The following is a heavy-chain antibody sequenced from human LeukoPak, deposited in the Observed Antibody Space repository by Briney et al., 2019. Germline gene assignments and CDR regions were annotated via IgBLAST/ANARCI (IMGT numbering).Heavy chain of an antibody. CDR1: GYTFTSYD. CDR2: MNPNSGNT. D-gene: IGHD4-23*01. J-gene: IGHJ4*02. CDR3: ARGERMTTVVVPSDY. V-gene: IGHV1-8*01. Sequence: ASVKVSCKASGYTFTSYDINWVRQAPGQGLEWMGWMNPNSGNTGYAQKFQGRVTMTRNTSISTAYMELSSLRSEDTAVYYCARGERMTTVVVPSDYWGQGTLVTVSS.